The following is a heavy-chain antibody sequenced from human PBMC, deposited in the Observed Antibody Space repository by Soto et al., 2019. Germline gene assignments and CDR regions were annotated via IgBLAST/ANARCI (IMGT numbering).Heavy chain of an antibody. Sequence: QVQLVESGGGVVQPGRSLRLSCAASGFTFSSYGMHWVRQAPGKGLEWVAVISYDGSNKYYADSVKGRFTISRDNSKNTVYLQMNSLIVEDTAVYYCAQEVAYYDFWSGYYKGGYDAFDIWGQGTMVTVSS. CDR1: GFTFSSYG. CDR2: ISYDGSNK. D-gene: IGHD3-3*01. J-gene: IGHJ3*02. V-gene: IGHV3-30*18. CDR3: AQEVAYYDFWSGYYKGGYDAFDI.